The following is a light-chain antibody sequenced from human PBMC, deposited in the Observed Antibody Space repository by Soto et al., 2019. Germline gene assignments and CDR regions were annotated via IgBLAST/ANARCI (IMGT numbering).Light chain of an antibody. J-gene: IGKJ5*01. CDR2: DAS. CDR1: QDISDC. V-gene: IGKV1-33*01. Sequence: DVQMTQSPSSLSASVGDRVTITCQASQDISDCLNWYQQKPGKAPKLLIYDASNLETGVPSRFSGSGSGTDFTFTISSLQPEDIATYYCQQYDIVPSITFGQGTRLEI. CDR3: QQYDIVPSIT.